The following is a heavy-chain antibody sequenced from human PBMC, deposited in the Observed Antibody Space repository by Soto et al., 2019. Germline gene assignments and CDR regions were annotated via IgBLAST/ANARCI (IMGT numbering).Heavy chain of an antibody. V-gene: IGHV1-2*04. CDR1: GYTFTGYY. J-gene: IGHJ4*02. D-gene: IGHD5-18*01. CDR3: ARGRSGYSYGYDY. CDR2: INPNSGGT. Sequence: ASVKVSCKASGYTFTGYYMHWVRQAPGQGLEWMGWINPNSGGTNYAQKFQGWVTMTRDTSISTAYTELSRLRSDDTAVYYCARGRSGYSYGYDYWGQGTLVTVSS.